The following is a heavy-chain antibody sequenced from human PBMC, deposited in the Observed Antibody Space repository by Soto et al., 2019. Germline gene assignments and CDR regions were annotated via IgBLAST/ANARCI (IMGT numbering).Heavy chain of an antibody. D-gene: IGHD5-12*01. J-gene: IGHJ6*03. V-gene: IGHV1-2*04. CDR2: INPNNGGT. CDR1: GYTFTGYY. CDR3: ARGTSGYGYFYYYMDV. Sequence: GASVKVSCKASGYTFTGYYMHWVRQAPGQGLEWMGWINPNNGGTNYAQKFQGWVTMTRDTSISTAYMELSRLRSDDTAVYYCARGTSGYGYFYYYMDVWGKGTTVTVSS.